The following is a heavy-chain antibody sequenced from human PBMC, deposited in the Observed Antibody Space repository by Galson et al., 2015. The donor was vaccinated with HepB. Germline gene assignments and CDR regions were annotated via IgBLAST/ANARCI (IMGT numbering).Heavy chain of an antibody. CDR1: GFTFSSYS. D-gene: IGHD6-13*01. CDR2: ISSSSTI. Sequence: SLRLSCAASGFTFSSYSMNWVRQAPGKGLEWVSYISSSSTIYYADSVKGRFTISRDNAKNSLYLQMNSLRAEDTAVYYCARGGIAAAGTDFDYWGQGTLVTVSS. V-gene: IGHV3-48*01. CDR3: ARGGIAAAGTDFDY. J-gene: IGHJ4*02.